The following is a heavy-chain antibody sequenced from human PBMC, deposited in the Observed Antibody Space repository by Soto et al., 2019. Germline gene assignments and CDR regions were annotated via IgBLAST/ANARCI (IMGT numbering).Heavy chain of an antibody. Sequence: GGSLRLSCAASGFTFSNYAMNWARPAPRQGLETVSVLITAGRSRLNADSLQGPFAVSRANSKNTLFLQMNSLRVEDTALYSCAKRSVVALPEYSSDFWGQGPLLTVS. CDR2: LITAGRSR. V-gene: IGHV3-23*01. CDR1: GFTFSNYA. CDR3: AKRSVVALPEYSSDF. D-gene: IGHD3-3*01. J-gene: IGHJ4*02.